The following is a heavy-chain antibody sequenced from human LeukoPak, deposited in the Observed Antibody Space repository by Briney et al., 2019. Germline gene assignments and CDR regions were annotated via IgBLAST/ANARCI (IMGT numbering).Heavy chain of an antibody. D-gene: IGHD6-6*01. V-gene: IGHV4-4*07. CDR1: GGSISSYY. J-gene: IGHJ6*03. Sequence: SETLSLTCTVSGGSISSYYWSWIRQPAGKGLEWIGRICTSGSTNYNPSLKSRVTMSVDTSKNQFSLKLSSVTAADTAVYYCARGSLAARRYYYYYMDVWGKGTTVTVSS. CDR3: ARGSLAARRYYYYYMDV. CDR2: ICTSGST.